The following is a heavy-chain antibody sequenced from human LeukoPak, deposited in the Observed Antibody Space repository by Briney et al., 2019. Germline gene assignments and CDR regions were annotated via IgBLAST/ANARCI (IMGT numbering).Heavy chain of an antibody. CDR3: ARNPAKVFPAVY. D-gene: IGHD2-2*01. J-gene: IGHJ4*02. CDR2: ISSSSSYI. Sequence: GGSLRLSCAASGFTFSSYSMNWVRQAPGKGLEWVSSISSSSSYIYYADSVKGRFTISRDNAKNSLYLQMNSLRAEDTAVYYCARNPAKVFPAVYWDQGTLVTVSS. CDR1: GFTFSSYS. V-gene: IGHV3-21*01.